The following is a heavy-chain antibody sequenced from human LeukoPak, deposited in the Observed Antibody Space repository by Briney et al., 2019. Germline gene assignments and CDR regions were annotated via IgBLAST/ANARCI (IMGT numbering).Heavy chain of an antibody. J-gene: IGHJ4*02. V-gene: IGHV3-33*01. D-gene: IGHD5-12*01. Sequence: VQPGRSLRLSCAASGFTFSSYGMHWVRQAPGKGLEWVAVIWYDGSNKYYADSVKGRSTISRDNSKNTLYLQMNSLRAEDTAVYYCAREGVARGNDYWGQGTLVTVSS. CDR3: AREGVARGNDY. CDR2: IWYDGSNK. CDR1: GFTFSSYG.